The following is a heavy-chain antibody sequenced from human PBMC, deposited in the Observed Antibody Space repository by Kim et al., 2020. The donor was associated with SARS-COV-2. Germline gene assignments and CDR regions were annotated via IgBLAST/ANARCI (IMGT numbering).Heavy chain of an antibody. CDR3: ARGRGSSWYSEYYFDY. CDR1: GGSFSGYY. Sequence: SETLSLTCAVYGGSFSGYYWSWIRQPPGKGLEWIGEINHSGSTNYNPSLKSRVTISVDTSKNQFSLKLSSVTAADTAVYYCARGRGSSWYSEYYFDYWG. V-gene: IGHV4-34*01. CDR2: INHSGST. J-gene: IGHJ4*01. D-gene: IGHD6-13*01.